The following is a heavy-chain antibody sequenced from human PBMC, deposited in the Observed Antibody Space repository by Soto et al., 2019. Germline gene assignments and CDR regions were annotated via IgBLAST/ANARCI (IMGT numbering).Heavy chain of an antibody. CDR1: GGSISSGGYY. CDR3: ASSLPAEDIAAAGTFDY. CDR2: IYYSGST. Sequence: QVQLQESGPGLVKPSQTLSLTCTVSGGSISSGGYYWSWIRQHPGKGLEWIGYIYYSGSTYYNPSLKSRVTIPVDTSKNQFSLKLSSVTAADTAVYYCASSLPAEDIAAAGTFDYWGQGTLVTVSS. J-gene: IGHJ4*02. D-gene: IGHD6-13*01. V-gene: IGHV4-31*03.